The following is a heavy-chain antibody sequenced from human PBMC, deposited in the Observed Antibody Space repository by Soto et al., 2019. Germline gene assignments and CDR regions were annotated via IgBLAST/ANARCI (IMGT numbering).Heavy chain of an antibody. Sequence: EAQLVESGGGLVKPGGSLRLSCVDSGFTFSSYSMNWVRQAPGKGLEWVSSISAFSSPIFYADSVEGRFTISRDNAKNSLYLQMSSLRAEDTAVYYCVRGGRGYTRDDVFDIWGQGTMVTVSS. D-gene: IGHD2-2*02. CDR1: GFTFSSYS. CDR3: VRGGRGYTRDDVFDI. J-gene: IGHJ3*02. V-gene: IGHV3-21*06. CDR2: ISAFSSPI.